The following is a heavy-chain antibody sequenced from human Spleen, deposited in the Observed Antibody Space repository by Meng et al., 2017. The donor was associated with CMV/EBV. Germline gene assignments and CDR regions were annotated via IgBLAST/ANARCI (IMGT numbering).Heavy chain of an antibody. CDR2: IYSGGSST. CDR3: AKGRTSVTSPFDY. CDR1: GFTFSGYS. J-gene: IGHJ4*02. Sequence: GGSLRLSCAASGFTFSGYSLSWVRQAPGKGLEWVSVIYSGGSSTYHADSVKGRFTISRDISKNTMYLQMNSLRAEDTAVYYCAKGRTSVTSPFDYWGQGTLVTVSS. V-gene: IGHV3-23*03. D-gene: IGHD4-17*01.